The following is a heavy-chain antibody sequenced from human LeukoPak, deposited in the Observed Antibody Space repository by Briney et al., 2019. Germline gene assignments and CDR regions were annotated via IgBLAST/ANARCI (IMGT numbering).Heavy chain of an antibody. CDR1: GFTFSSYG. CDR2: IWYDGSNK. D-gene: IGHD6-13*01. J-gene: IGHJ4*02. V-gene: IGHV3-33*01. CDR3: ARAGIAAAGIGVDY. Sequence: GGSLRLSCAAPGFTFSSYGMHWVRQAPGTGLEWVAVIWYDGSNKYYADSVKGRFTISRDNSKNTLYLQMNSLRAEDTAVYYCARAGIAAAGIGVDYWGQGTLVTVSS.